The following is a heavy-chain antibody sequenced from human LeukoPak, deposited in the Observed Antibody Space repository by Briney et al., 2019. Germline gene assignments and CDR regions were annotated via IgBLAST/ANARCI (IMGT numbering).Heavy chain of an antibody. J-gene: IGHJ3*02. CDR1: GGSISSGGYY. V-gene: IGHV4-31*03. CDR2: FYYSGST. CDR3: TRDVKGSDAFDI. Sequence: PSETLSLTCTVSGGSISSGGYYWSWIRQHPGKGLEWTGYFYYSGSTYYNPSLKSRVTISIDTSKNQFSLKLTSVTAADTAVYYCTRDVKGSDAFDIWGQGTMVTVSS.